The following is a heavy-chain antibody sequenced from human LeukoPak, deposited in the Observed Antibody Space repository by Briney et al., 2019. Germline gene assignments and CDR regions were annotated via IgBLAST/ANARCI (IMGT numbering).Heavy chain of an antibody. J-gene: IGHJ6*03. CDR2: IYSGGST. D-gene: IGHD2-15*01. Sequence: PGGSLRLSCAASGFTVSSNYMSWVRQPPGKGLEWVSVIYSGGSTYYADSVKGRFTISRDNSKNTLYLQMNSLRAEDTAIYYCAKNGDRGAYCTGGTCYPYFYYYMDVWGKGTTDTI. CDR1: GFTVSSNY. CDR3: AKNGDRGAYCTGGTCYPYFYYYMDV. V-gene: IGHV3-53*01.